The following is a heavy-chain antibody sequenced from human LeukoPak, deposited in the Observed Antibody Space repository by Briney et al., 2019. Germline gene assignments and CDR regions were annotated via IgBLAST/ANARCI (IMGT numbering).Heavy chain of an antibody. CDR1: GFTFSSYA. Sequence: GGSLRLSCAASGFTFSSYAMHWVRQAPGKGLEWVAFIRYDGSKRYYADSVKGRFTISRDNSKNTLYLQMNSLRAEDTAVYYCAKEDSGDHYDILTGYLWGQGTLVTVSS. V-gene: IGHV3-30*02. CDR2: IRYDGSKR. J-gene: IGHJ4*02. CDR3: AKEDSGDHYDILTGYL. D-gene: IGHD3-9*01.